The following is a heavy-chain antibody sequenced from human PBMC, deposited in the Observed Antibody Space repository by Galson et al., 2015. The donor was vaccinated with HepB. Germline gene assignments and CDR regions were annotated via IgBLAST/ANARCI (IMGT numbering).Heavy chain of an antibody. V-gene: IGHV3-30*18. CDR1: GFTFSNFG. Sequence: SLRLSCATSGFTFSNFGMHWVRQAPGKGLEWVAVISSDGSNKYYVDSVKGRFTISRDNSKNTLYLQMNSLRAEDTAVYYCAKDGLEEDYYDSGGYFDYWGQGTLVTVSS. CDR3: AKDGLEEDYYDSGGYFDY. D-gene: IGHD3-22*01. CDR2: ISSDGSNK. J-gene: IGHJ4*02.